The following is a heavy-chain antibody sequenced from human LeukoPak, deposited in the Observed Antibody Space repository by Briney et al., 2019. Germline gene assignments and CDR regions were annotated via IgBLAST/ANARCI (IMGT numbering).Heavy chain of an antibody. D-gene: IGHD6-19*01. V-gene: IGHV3-23*01. Sequence: HPGGSLRLSCAASGFTFSRYAMSWVRQAPGKGLEWVSSISGDRSTTYYADSVKGRFAICRDNSKNTLYLQMNSLRAEDTAVYYCARSSGWYGWGQGTLVTVSS. CDR3: ARSSGWYG. CDR2: ISGDRSTT. J-gene: IGHJ4*02. CDR1: GFTFSRYA.